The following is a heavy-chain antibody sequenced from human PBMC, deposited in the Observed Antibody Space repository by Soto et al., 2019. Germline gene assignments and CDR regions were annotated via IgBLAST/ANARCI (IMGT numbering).Heavy chain of an antibody. J-gene: IGHJ6*03. Sequence: GASVKVSCKASGYTFTSYGISWVRQAPGQGLEWMGWISAYNGNTNYAQKLRGRVTMTTDTSTSTAYMELRSLRSDDTAVYYCARAYDYIWGSYRSLYYMDVWGKGTTVTVSS. D-gene: IGHD3-16*02. CDR2: ISAYNGNT. CDR1: GYTFTSYG. CDR3: ARAYDYIWGSYRSLYYMDV. V-gene: IGHV1-18*01.